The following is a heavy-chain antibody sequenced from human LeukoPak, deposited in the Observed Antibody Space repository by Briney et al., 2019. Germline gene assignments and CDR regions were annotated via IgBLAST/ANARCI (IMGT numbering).Heavy chain of an antibody. Sequence: SETLSLTCTVSGGSISSYYWSWIRQPAGKGLEWIGRIYTSGSTNYTPSLKSRVTMSVDTSKNQFSLKLSSVTATDTAVYYCASSPLPYDFWSGYSPLYYYGMDVWGQGTTVTVSS. D-gene: IGHD3-3*01. V-gene: IGHV4-4*07. CDR3: ASSPLPYDFWSGYSPLYYYGMDV. CDR1: GGSISSYY. CDR2: IYTSGST. J-gene: IGHJ6*02.